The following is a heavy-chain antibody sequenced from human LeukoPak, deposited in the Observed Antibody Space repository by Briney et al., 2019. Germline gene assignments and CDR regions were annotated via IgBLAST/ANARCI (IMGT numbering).Heavy chain of an antibody. V-gene: IGHV3-30*18. D-gene: IGHD2-15*01. Sequence: PGGSLRLSCAASGFTFSSYGMHWVRQAPGKGLEWVAVISYDGSNKYYVDSVKGRFTISRDNSKNTLYLQMNSLRAEDTAVYYCANLVYCSGGSCYPTFDAFDIWGQGTTVTVSS. CDR2: ISYDGSNK. CDR1: GFTFSSYG. CDR3: ANLVYCSGGSCYPTFDAFDI. J-gene: IGHJ3*02.